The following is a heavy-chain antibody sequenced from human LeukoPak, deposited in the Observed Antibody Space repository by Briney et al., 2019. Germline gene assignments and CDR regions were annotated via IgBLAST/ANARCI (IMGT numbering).Heavy chain of an antibody. Sequence: ASVKVSCKASGGTFSSYAISWVRQAPGQGLEWMGGIIPIFGTANYARKFQGRVTITADGSTSTAYMELSSLRSEDTAVYYCARGDILTGYYSGADYYGMDVWGQGTTVTVSS. CDR2: IIPIFGTA. V-gene: IGHV1-69*13. CDR3: ARGDILTGYYSGADYYGMDV. CDR1: GGTFSSYA. J-gene: IGHJ6*02. D-gene: IGHD3-9*01.